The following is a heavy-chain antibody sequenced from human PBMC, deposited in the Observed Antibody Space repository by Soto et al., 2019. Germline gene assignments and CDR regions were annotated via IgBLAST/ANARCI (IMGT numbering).Heavy chain of an antibody. D-gene: IGHD6-25*01. CDR2: ISSSGSTI. CDR1: GFTFSDDY. J-gene: IGHJ4*02. Sequence: GGSLRVSCAASGFTFSDDYMRWIRQAPGKGLEGVSYISSSGSTIYYADSVKGRFTISRDNAKNSLYLQMNSPRGEATPVYYCARAAETSIRFSYWGRGTLVPGSS. CDR3: ARAAETSIRFSY. V-gene: IGHV3-11*01.